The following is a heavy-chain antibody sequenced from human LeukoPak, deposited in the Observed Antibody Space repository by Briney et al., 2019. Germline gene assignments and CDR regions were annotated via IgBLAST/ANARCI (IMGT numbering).Heavy chain of an antibody. D-gene: IGHD3-22*01. CDR1: GGSFSGYY. V-gene: IGHV4-34*01. CDR3: ARSNYYDRLCRY. J-gene: IGHJ4*02. CDR2: INHSGST. Sequence: PSETLSLTCAVYGGSFSGYYWSWIRQPPGKGLEWIGEINHSGSTNYNPSLKSRVTISVDTSKNQFSLKLSSVTAADTAVYYCARSNYYDRLCRYWGQGTLVTVSS.